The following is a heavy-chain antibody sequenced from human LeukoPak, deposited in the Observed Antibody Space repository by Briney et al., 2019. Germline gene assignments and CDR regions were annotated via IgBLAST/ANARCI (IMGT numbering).Heavy chain of an antibody. J-gene: IGHJ4*02. V-gene: IGHV4-39*01. CDR2: IYYSGST. D-gene: IGHD3-10*01. CDR1: GGSISSSSYY. Sequence: SETLFLTCTVSGGSISSSSYYWGWIRQPPGKGLEWIGSIYYSGSTYYNPSLKSRVTISVDTSKNQFSLKLSSVTAADTAVYYCARQSWGYYGSGSYYNEDYWGQGTLVTVSS. CDR3: ARQSWGYYGSGSYYNEDY.